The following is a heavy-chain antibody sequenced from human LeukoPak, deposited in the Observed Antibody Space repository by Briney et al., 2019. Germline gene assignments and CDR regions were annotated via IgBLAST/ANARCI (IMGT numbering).Heavy chain of an antibody. CDR3: ARGGGPYYYYYYYMDV. V-gene: IGHV1-46*01. CDR2: INPSGGST. J-gene: IGHJ6*03. Sequence: ASVKVSCKASGYTFTSYYMHWVRQAPGQGLEWMGIINPSGGSTSYALKFQGRVTMTRDTSTSTVYMELSSLRSEDTAVYYCARGGGPYYYYYYYMDVWGKGTTVTVSS. CDR1: GYTFTSYY. D-gene: IGHD1-26*01.